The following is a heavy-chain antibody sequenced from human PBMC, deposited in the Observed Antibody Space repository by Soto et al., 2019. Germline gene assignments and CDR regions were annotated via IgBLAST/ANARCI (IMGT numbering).Heavy chain of an antibody. CDR1: GGSVRSPDW. D-gene: IGHD1-1*01. CDR2: VHISGHS. Sequence: LCRTCTLSGGSVRSPDWWNWVRQSPDEGLEWIAEVHISGHSNYNPSLRSRVSVSIDSSKNQFYLNLNSVTAADTAIYYCARVRQGCSANNCYFDPWGQGTQVTVSS. J-gene: IGHJ5*01. CDR3: ARVRQGCSANNCYFDP. V-gene: IGHV4-4*02.